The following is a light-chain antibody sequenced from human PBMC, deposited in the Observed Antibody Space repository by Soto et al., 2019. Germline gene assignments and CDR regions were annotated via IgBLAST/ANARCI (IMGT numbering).Light chain of an antibody. CDR2: WAS. CDR1: QSVLHSSTNKNY. CDR3: LQYYFSKT. V-gene: IGKV4-1*01. Sequence: DIVMTQSPDSLAVSLGERATINCKSSQSVLHSSTNKNYLAWYQQKPGQPPNLLISWASTRESGVPDRFSGSGSGTDFALTICRLQADDVAVCYVLQYYFSKTVGQGTKLEMK. J-gene: IGKJ1*01.